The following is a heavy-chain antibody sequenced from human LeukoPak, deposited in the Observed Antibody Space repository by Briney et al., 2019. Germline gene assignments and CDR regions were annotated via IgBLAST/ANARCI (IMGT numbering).Heavy chain of an antibody. Sequence: PGGCLRLSCADSGFTFSSYAMSWVRQAPGKGLEWVSAICGSGGSTYYADSVKGRFTISRDNSKNTLYLQMNSLRAEDTAVYYCAKGGSIAVAGTGYYYGMDVWGQGTTVTVSS. J-gene: IGHJ6*02. V-gene: IGHV3-23*01. CDR1: GFTFSSYA. CDR3: AKGGSIAVAGTGYYYGMDV. D-gene: IGHD6-19*01. CDR2: ICGSGGST.